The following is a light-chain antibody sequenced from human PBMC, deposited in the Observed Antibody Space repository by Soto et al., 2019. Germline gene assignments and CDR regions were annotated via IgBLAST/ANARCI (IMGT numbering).Light chain of an antibody. J-gene: IGLJ2*01. Sequence: QSVLTQPASVSGSPGQSITISCTGTSSDVGGYNYVSWYQQHPGKAPKLMIYDVSNRPSGVSNRFSGSKSANTASLTISGLHAEDEAVYYCSSYTSSSLLLFGGGTKLTVL. CDR1: SSDVGGYNY. V-gene: IGLV2-14*03. CDR3: SSYTSSSLLL. CDR2: DVS.